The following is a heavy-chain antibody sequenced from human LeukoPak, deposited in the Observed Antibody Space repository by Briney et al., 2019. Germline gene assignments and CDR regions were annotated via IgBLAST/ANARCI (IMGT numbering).Heavy chain of an antibody. J-gene: IGHJ4*02. V-gene: IGHV3-11*01. CDR1: GFTFGDAY. CDR2: VSSSGSTI. CDR3: ARDLGLRPSYYFDY. Sequence: GGSLRLSCAASGFTFGDAYMSWIRQAPGKGPEWVSYVSSSGSTIYYADSVKGRFTISRDNAKNSLYLQMNSLRAEDTAVYYCARDLGLRPSYYFDYWGQGTLVTVSS.